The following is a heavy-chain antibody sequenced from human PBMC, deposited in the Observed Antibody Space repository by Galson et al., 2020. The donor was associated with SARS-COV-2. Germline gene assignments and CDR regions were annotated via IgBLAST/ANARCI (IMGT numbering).Heavy chain of an antibody. CDR1: GYTFTGYY. V-gene: IGHV1-2*02. J-gene: IGHJ4*02. CDR2: INPNSGGT. Sequence: ASVKVSCKASGYTFTGYYMHWVRQAPGQGLEWMGWINPNSGGTNYAQKFQGRVTMTRDTSISTAYMELSRLRSDDTALYYCARAGLGYSSGWFGLGYWGQGTLVTVSS. D-gene: IGHD6-19*01. CDR3: ARAGLGYSSGWFGLGY.